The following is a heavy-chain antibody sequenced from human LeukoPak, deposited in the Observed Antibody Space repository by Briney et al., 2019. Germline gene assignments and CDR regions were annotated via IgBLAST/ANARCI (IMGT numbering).Heavy chain of an antibody. D-gene: IGHD1-26*01. V-gene: IGHV4-59*01. CDR2: IHSSGST. CDR3: ARSLPGAIGAADL. Sequence: PSETLSLTCTVSGGSIISYYWSWIRQPPGQGLEWIAFIHSSGSTGYSPSLKSRVTISVDTSKNHFSLKVTSLTPADTGVYYCARSLPGAIGAADLWGQGTLVTVSS. CDR1: GGSIISYY. J-gene: IGHJ4*02.